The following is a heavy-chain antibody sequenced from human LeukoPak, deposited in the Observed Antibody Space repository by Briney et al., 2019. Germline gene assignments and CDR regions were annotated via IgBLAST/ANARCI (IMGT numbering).Heavy chain of an antibody. CDR3: ARALTRNWFDP. J-gene: IGHJ5*02. D-gene: IGHD3-9*01. CDR1: GGSIISDGHY. Sequence: SQTLSLTCTVPGGSIISDGHYWTWIRQHPGKGLELIGFIYHSGSTYPNPSLKSRVDISMDTSKNQFSLTLTSVTAADTATYFCARALTRNWFDPWGQGTLVTVSS. V-gene: IGHV4-31*03. CDR2: IYHSGST.